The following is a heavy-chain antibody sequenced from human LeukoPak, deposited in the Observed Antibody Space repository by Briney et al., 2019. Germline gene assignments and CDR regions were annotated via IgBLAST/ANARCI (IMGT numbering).Heavy chain of an antibody. D-gene: IGHD3-22*01. V-gene: IGHV4-61*08. J-gene: IGHJ5*02. CDR1: GGSISSGGYY. Sequence: PETLSLTCTVSGGSISSGGYYWSWIRQHPGKGLEWIGYIYYSGSTNYNPSLKSRVTISVDTSKNQFSLKLSSVTPADTAVYYCARGFFPDSSGYYDRYNWFDPWGQGTLVTVSS. CDR2: IYYSGST. CDR3: ARGFFPDSSGYYDRYNWFDP.